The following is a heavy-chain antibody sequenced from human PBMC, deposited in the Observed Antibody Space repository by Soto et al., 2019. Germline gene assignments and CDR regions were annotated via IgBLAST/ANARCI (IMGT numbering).Heavy chain of an antibody. CDR1: GGSISSSSYY. D-gene: IGHD3-16*01. Sequence: SETLSLTCTVSGGSISSSSYYWGWIRQPPGKGLEWIGSIYYSGSTYYNPSLKSRVTISVDTSKNQFSLKLSSVTAADTAVYYRARQDLEGQLGYWGQGTLVTVSS. CDR3: ARQDLEGQLGY. V-gene: IGHV4-39*01. J-gene: IGHJ4*02. CDR2: IYYSGST.